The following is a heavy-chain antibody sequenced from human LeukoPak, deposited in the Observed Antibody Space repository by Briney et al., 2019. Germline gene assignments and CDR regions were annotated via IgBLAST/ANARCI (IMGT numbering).Heavy chain of an antibody. Sequence: PGGSLRLSCAASGFTFSSYSMNWVRQAPGKGLEWVSSISSSSSYIYYADSVKGRFTISRDNAKNSLYLQMNSLRAEDTAVYYCARDAVLRYFDWLEPPIYYYYYMDVWGKGTTVTVSS. D-gene: IGHD3-9*01. V-gene: IGHV3-21*01. CDR1: GFTFSSYS. CDR2: ISSSSSYI. J-gene: IGHJ6*03. CDR3: ARDAVLRYFDWLEPPIYYYYYMDV.